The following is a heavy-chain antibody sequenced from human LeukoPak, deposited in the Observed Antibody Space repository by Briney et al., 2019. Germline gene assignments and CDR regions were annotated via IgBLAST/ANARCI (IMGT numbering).Heavy chain of an antibody. CDR2: ISGSGAST. V-gene: IGHV3-23*01. J-gene: IGHJ4*02. Sequence: GGSLRLSCAASGFTFSSYAMSWVRQAPGKGLEWVSAISGSGASTYYADSVKGRFSISRDNSKNTLSLLMTSLRAEDAAVYYCAKGNYGDNSYFDSWGQGTLVTVSS. CDR1: GFTFSSYA. D-gene: IGHD4-17*01. CDR3: AKGNYGDNSYFDS.